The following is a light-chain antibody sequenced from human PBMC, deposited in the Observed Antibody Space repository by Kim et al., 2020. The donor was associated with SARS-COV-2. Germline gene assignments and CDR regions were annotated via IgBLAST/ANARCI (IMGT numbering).Light chain of an antibody. CDR3: QAWDSSTVV. Sequence: SYELTQPPSVSVSPGQTASITCSGDKLGDKYACWYQQKPGQSPVLVIYQDSKRLSGIHERFSGSNSGNTATLTISGTQAMDEADYYCQAWDSSTVVFGGG. V-gene: IGLV3-1*01. J-gene: IGLJ2*01. CDR1: KLGDKY. CDR2: QDS.